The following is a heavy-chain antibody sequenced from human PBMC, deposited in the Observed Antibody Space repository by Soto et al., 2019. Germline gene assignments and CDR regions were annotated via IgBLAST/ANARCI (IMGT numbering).Heavy chain of an antibody. CDR3: ARDFRPQGLSRFDY. Sequence: QVQLQESGPGLVKPSQTLSLTCTVSGGSISSGGYYWSWIRQHPGKGLEWIGSIYYSGSTYYNPSLKSRVTISVDTSKNQFSLKLSSVTAADTAVYYCARDFRPQGLSRFDYWGQGTLVTVSS. CDR2: IYYSGST. J-gene: IGHJ4*02. V-gene: IGHV4-31*03. CDR1: GGSISSGGYY.